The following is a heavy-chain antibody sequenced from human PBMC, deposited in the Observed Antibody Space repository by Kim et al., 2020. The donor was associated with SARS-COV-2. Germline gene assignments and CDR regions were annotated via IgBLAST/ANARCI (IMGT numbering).Heavy chain of an antibody. J-gene: IGHJ1*01. CDR2: I. CDR3: ARSDYPEYFQH. Sequence: IYSADAVKGRFTISRDNDKNSLYLQMNSLRAEDTAVYYCARSDYPEYFQHWGQGTLVTVSS. D-gene: IGHD4-17*01. V-gene: IGHV3-21*01.